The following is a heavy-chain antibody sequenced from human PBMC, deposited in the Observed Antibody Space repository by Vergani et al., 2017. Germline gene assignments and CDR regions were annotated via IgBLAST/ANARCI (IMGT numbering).Heavy chain of an antibody. Sequence: QVQLVESGGGLVKPGGSLRLSCAASGFTFSDYYMSWIRQAPGKGLEWVSYISSSGSTIYYADSVKGRFTISRDNAKNSLYLQMNSLRAEDTAVYYCASWYVSGSYYPPSRWFDPWGQGTLVTVSS. CDR3: ASWYVSGSYYPPSRWFDP. CDR1: GFTFSDYY. D-gene: IGHD3-10*01. J-gene: IGHJ5*02. V-gene: IGHV3-11*04. CDR2: ISSSGSTI.